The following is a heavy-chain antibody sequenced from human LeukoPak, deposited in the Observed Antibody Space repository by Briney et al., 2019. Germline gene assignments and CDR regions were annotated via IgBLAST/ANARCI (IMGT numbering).Heavy chain of an antibody. D-gene: IGHD1-26*01. CDR1: GFTFSSYS. J-gene: IGHJ4*02. V-gene: IGHV3-21*04. CDR3: AKDGSGSSD. Sequence: GGSLRLSCAASGFTFSSYSMNWVRQAPGKGLEWVSSISSSSSYIYYAESMKGRFTISRDNAKNSLYLQMNSLRAEDTAVYYCAKDGSGSSDWGQGTLVTVSS. CDR2: ISSSSSYI.